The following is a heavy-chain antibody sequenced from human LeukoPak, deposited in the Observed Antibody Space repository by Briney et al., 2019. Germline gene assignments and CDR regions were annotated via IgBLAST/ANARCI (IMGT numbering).Heavy chain of an antibody. V-gene: IGHV1-69*04. CDR2: IIPIFGIA. CDR3: ARAGYYYGSGSYYYYFDY. CDR1: GGTFSSYA. D-gene: IGHD3-10*01. Sequence: SVTVSCKASGGTFSSYAISWVRQAPGQGLEWMGRIIPIFGIANYAQKFQGRVTITADKSTSTAYMELSSLRSEDTAVYYCARAGYYYGSGSYYYYFDYWGQGTLVTVSS. J-gene: IGHJ4*02.